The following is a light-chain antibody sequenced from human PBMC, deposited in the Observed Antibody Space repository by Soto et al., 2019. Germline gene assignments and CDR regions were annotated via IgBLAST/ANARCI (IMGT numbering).Light chain of an antibody. V-gene: IGKV1-13*02. CDR2: AAS. CDR3: QQLNSYPWT. Sequence: AIQVTQSPSSLSAYVGDRVTMTCRRSQGIRGALGWYQQKPGKVPKLLIYAASTLQSGVPSRFSGSGSGRDFTLTISSLQPEDFATYSCQQLNSYPWTFGQGTKVDI. CDR1: QGIRGA. J-gene: IGKJ1*01.